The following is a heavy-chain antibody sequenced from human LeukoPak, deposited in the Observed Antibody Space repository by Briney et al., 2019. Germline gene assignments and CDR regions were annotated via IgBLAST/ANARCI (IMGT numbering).Heavy chain of an antibody. CDR3: ASSSPNAFGI. V-gene: IGHV3-64*01. Sequence: GGSLRLSCAASGFTFSSYAMHWVRQAPGKGLEYVSAISSNGGSTYYANSVKGRFTISRDNSKNTLYLQMGSLRAEDMALYYCASSSPNAFGIWGQGTMVTVSS. CDR1: GFTFSSYA. CDR2: ISSNGGST. D-gene: IGHD6-13*01. J-gene: IGHJ3*02.